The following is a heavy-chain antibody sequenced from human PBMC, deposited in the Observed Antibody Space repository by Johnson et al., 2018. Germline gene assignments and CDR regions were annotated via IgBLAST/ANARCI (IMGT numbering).Heavy chain of an antibody. V-gene: IGHV3-49*05. Sequence: EVQLVETGGGLVKPWRSLRLSCTASGFTFGDYAMCWFRQAPGKGLEWVGFIRSKAYGGTPEYAASVKGRFTISRDDSKSRAYLKMNSLKTEDTAVYYCTRDQGDTMIVVAPFMWGQGTMVTVSS. J-gene: IGHJ3*02. CDR2: IRSKAYGGTP. D-gene: IGHD3-22*01. CDR1: GFTFGDYA. CDR3: TRDQGDTMIVVAPFM.